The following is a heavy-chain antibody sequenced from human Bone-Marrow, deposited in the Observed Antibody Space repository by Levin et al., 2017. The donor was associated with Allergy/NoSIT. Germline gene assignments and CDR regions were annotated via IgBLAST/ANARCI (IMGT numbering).Heavy chain of an antibody. CDR3: AKDMLDKYTSSWSMDV. V-gene: IGHV3-9*01. J-gene: IGHJ6*02. CDR2: ISWNSGDI. D-gene: IGHD6-13*01. Sequence: SLKISCAASGFTFDDYAMHWVRQAPGKGLEWVSGISWNSGDIEYADSVKGRFTISRENDKKSLYLQMNSLRDEDTDVYYCAKDMLDKYTSSWSMDVWGQGTTVTVSS. CDR1: GFTFDDYA.